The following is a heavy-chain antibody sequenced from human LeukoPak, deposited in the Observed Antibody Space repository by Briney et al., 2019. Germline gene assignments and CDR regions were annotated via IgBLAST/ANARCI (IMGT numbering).Heavy chain of an antibody. J-gene: IGHJ6*02. V-gene: IGHV1-2*02. CDR1: GFTFTGYY. D-gene: IGHD5-18*01. CDR2: INPNSGGT. CDR3: ARVQSGYSYGYYYYYGMDV. Sequence: ASVKVSCKASGFTFTGYYIHWVRQAPGQGLEWMGWINPNSGGTNYAQSFQGRVTMTRDTSISTAYMELSRLGSDDTAVYYCARVQSGYSYGYYYYYGMDVWGQGTTVSVSS.